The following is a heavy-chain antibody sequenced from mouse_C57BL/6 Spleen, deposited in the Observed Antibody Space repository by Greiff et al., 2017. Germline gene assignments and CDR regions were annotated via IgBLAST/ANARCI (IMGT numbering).Heavy chain of an antibody. CDR1: GYTFTDYY. CDR2: IYPGSGNT. Sequence: QVQLQQSGAELVRPGASVKLSCKASGYTFTDYYINWVKQRPGQGLEWIARIYPGSGNTYYNEKFKGKATLTAEKSSSTAYMQLSSLTSEDSAVYFCARRLRSAMDYWGQGTSVTVSS. D-gene: IGHD1-1*01. J-gene: IGHJ4*01. V-gene: IGHV1-76*01. CDR3: ARRLRSAMDY.